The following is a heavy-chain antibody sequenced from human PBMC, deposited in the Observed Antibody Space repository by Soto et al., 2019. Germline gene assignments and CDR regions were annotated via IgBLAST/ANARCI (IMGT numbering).Heavy chain of an antibody. J-gene: IGHJ6*02. CDR1: GGTFSSYA. D-gene: IGHD2-15*01. CDR3: ARSSRGGYSYYYGMDV. V-gene: IGHV1-69*13. CDR2: IIPIFGTA. Sequence: GASVKVSCKAFGGTFSSYAISWVRQAPGQGLEWMGGIIPIFGTANYAQKFQGRVTITADESTSTAYMELSSLRSEDTAVYYCARSSRGGYSYYYGMDVWGQGTTVTVSS.